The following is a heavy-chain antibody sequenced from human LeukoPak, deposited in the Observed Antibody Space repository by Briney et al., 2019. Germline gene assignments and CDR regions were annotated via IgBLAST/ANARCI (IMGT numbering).Heavy chain of an antibody. Sequence: GASVKVSCKASGYTFTSYAMHWVRQAPGQRLEWIGWINTGNANTKYSQDFQGRVNIIGDTSANTAYMELSSLRSEDTAVYYCARDGPRYSSGWYRYYYYMDVWGKGTTVTISS. D-gene: IGHD6-19*01. J-gene: IGHJ6*03. CDR3: ARDGPRYSSGWYRYYYYMDV. CDR2: INTGNANT. V-gene: IGHV1-3*03. CDR1: GYTFTSYA.